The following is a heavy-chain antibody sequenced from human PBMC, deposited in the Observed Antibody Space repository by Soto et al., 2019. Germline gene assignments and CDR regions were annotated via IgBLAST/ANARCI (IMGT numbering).Heavy chain of an antibody. CDR2: IDAGNGNT. Sequence: GASVKVSCKASGYSFTSYAIHWVRQAPGQRLEWMGWIDAGNGNTKYSQKFQGRVTITRDTSATTAYMELSSLRSEDTAVYYCARRANYYDGSGSYNVYAFDIWGQGTMVTVSS. D-gene: IGHD3-22*01. V-gene: IGHV1-3*01. CDR1: GYSFTSYA. J-gene: IGHJ3*02. CDR3: ARRANYYDGSGSYNVYAFDI.